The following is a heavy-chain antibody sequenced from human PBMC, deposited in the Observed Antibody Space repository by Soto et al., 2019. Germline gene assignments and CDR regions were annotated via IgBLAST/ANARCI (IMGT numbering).Heavy chain of an antibody. CDR2: IKEDGGKT. CDR3: SRDYYGPGPD. J-gene: IGHJ4*02. CDR1: GLTLSRYW. V-gene: IGHV3-7*04. Sequence: EVQSVESGGGLVQPGGSLRLSCVASGLTLSRYWMSWVRQAPGKGLEWVANIKEDGGKTYYVDSVKGRFTISRDNAKNSVYLQMNSLRVEDTAVYYCSRDYYGPGPDWGQGTLVIVSS. D-gene: IGHD3-22*01.